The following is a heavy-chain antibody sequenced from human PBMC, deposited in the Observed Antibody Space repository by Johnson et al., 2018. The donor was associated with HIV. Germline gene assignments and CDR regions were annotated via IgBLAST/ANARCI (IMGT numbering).Heavy chain of an antibody. CDR1: GFTFSSNA. V-gene: IGHV3-30*04. CDR3: ARAPSEQLVGGAFDI. J-gene: IGHJ3*02. D-gene: IGHD6-6*01. Sequence: QVQLVESGGGVVQPGRSLRLSCAASGFTFSSNAMHWVRQAPGKGLEWVAVISYDGSNKYYADSVKGRFTISRDNSKNTLYLQMNSLGSEDTAVYYCARAPSEQLVGGAFDIWGQGTMVTVSS. CDR2: ISYDGSNK.